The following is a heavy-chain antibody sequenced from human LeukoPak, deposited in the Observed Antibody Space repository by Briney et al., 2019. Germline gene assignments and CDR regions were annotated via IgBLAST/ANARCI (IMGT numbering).Heavy chain of an antibody. V-gene: IGHV3-21*01. CDR1: GFAFSTYS. CDR3: ARDPTTAARYYYYYYMDV. J-gene: IGHJ6*03. CDR2: ISSSSTYI. D-gene: IGHD6-13*01. Sequence: GGSLRLSCAASGFAFSTYSMNWVRQAPGKGLEWVSSISSSSTYIYYADSVKGRFTISRDNAKNSLFLQMNSLRAEDTAVYYCARDPTTAARYYYYYYMDVWGKGTTVTVSS.